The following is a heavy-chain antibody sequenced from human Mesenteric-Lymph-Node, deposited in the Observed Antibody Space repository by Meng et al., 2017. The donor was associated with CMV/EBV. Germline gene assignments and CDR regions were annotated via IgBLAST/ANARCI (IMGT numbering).Heavy chain of an antibody. V-gene: IGHV3-11*04. D-gene: IGHD3-9*01. CDR1: GSNFRDYY. J-gene: IGHJ4*02. CDR3: ARDRDILTGPYYFDY. CDR2: IVDTGSNM. Sequence: SGSNFRDYYMSWIRQHPGKGLEWVSYIVDTGSNMYYADSVKGRFAISRDNAKNSLYLQMNSLRAEDTAVYYCARDRDILTGPYYFDYWGQGTLVTVSS.